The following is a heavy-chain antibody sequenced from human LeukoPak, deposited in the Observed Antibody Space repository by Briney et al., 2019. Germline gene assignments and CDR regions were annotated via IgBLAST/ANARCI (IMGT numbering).Heavy chain of an antibody. CDR1: GDSVSSNSAA. CDR2: TYYRSKWYN. V-gene: IGHV6-1*01. J-gene: IGHJ4*02. Sequence: SQTLSLTCAISGDSVSSNSAAWNWIRQSPSRGLEWLGRTYYRSKWYNDYAVSAKSRITINPDTSKNQFFLQLNSVTPEDTAVYYCAASLEDSSGWYRFDYWGQGTLVTVSS. D-gene: IGHD6-19*01. CDR3: AASLEDSSGWYRFDY.